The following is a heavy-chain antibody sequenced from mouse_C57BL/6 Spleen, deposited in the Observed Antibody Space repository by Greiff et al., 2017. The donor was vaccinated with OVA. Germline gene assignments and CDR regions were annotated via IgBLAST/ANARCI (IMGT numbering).Heavy chain of an antibody. J-gene: IGHJ3*01. D-gene: IGHD2-4*01. V-gene: IGHV1-82*01. Sequence: VQLQQSGPELVKPGASVKISCKASGYAFSSSWMNWVKQRPGKGLEWIGRIYPGDGDTNYNGKFKGKATLTADKSSSTAYMQLSSLTSEDSAVYFCAREITTGFAYWGQGTLVTVSA. CDR1: GYAFSSSW. CDR3: AREITTGFAY. CDR2: IYPGDGDT.